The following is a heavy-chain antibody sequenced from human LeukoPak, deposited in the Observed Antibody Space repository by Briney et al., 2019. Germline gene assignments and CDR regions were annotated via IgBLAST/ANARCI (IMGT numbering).Heavy chain of an antibody. CDR2: INTNTGNP. CDR3: ARGDDSWSGSSFDI. V-gene: IGHV7-4-1*02. J-gene: IGHJ3*02. Sequence: ASVKVSCKASGYTFTSYAMNWVRPAPGQGLEWMGWINTNTGNPTYAQGFPGRFVLSLDTSVSTAYLQISRLKAEDTAVYYCARGDDSWSGSSFDIWGQGTLVTVSS. CDR1: GYTFTSYA. D-gene: IGHD3-3*01.